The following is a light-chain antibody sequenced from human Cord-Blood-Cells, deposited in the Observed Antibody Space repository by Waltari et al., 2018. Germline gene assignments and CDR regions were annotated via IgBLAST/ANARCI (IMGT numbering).Light chain of an antibody. CDR3: QQRSNWPPYT. CDR2: DAS. J-gene: IGKJ2*01. CDR1: QSVSSY. Sequence: DIAFSQSPATLSSSPGVTPTLPCRASQSVSSYLACYQQNPGHAPRLLIYDASNRATGIPARFSGSGSGTDFTLTISSLEPEDFAVYCCQQRSNWPPYTFGQGTKLEIK. V-gene: IGKV3-11*01.